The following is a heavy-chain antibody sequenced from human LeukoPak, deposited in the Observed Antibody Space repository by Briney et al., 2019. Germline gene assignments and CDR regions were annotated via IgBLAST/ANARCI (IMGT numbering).Heavy chain of an antibody. CDR3: ARGGGDGSP. CDR2: TNHSGST. CDR1: GGSFSGYY. D-gene: IGHD5-24*01. V-gene: IGHV4-34*01. J-gene: IGHJ5*02. Sequence: SETLSLTCAVYGGSFSGYYWSWIRQPPGKGLEWIGETNHSGSTNYNPSLKSRVTISVDTSKNQFSLKLSSVTAADTAVYYCARGGGDGSPWGQGTLVTVSS.